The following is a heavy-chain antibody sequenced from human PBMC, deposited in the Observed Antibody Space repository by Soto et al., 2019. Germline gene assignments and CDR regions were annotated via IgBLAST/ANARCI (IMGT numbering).Heavy chain of an antibody. CDR1: GFPFDDYA. CDR3: VKGAGWLQDVDY. J-gene: IGHJ4*02. V-gene: IGHV3-9*01. CDR2: ISWNSGSI. D-gene: IGHD5-12*01. Sequence: PGGSLRLSCAASGFPFDDYAMHWVRQAPGKGLEWVSGISWNSGSIGYADSVKGRFTISRDNAKNSLYLQMNSLRAEDTAVYYCVKGAGWLQDVDYWGQGTLVTVSS.